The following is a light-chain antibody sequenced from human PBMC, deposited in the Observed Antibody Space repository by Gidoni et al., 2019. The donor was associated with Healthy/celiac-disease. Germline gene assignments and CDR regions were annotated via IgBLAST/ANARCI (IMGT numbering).Light chain of an antibody. Sequence: DIQLTQPPSFLSASVGDRVTITCRASQGISSYLAWYQQKPGKAPKLLIYAASTLQGGVPSRFSGSGSGTEFTLTISSLQPEDFATYSCQQLSSSPLTFXPXTKVDIK. CDR2: AAS. J-gene: IGKJ3*01. V-gene: IGKV1-9*01. CDR1: QGISSY. CDR3: QQLSSSPLT.